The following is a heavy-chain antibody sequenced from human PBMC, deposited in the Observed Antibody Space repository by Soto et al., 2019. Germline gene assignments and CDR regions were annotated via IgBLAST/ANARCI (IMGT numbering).Heavy chain of an antibody. D-gene: IGHD7-27*01. CDR1: GGSISSDGYF. Sequence: QVQLQESGPGLVKPSQTLSLTCIVSGGSISSDGYFWSWIRQHPGQGLEWIGYIHYSGTTYYNPSLKSRIIISVDTSKSQFSLNLTSVTAADTAVYYCARDASQPGVPLDYWGQGTLVTVSS. J-gene: IGHJ4*02. CDR3: ARDASQPGVPLDY. V-gene: IGHV4-31*03. CDR2: IHYSGTT.